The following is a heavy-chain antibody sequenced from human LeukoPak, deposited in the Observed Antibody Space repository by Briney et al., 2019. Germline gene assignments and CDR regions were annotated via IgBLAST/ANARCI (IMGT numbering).Heavy chain of an antibody. CDR2: IKSKTDGGTT. V-gene: IGHV3-15*01. D-gene: IGHD3-22*01. CDR3: TTEKVVITTIDDY. J-gene: IGHJ4*02. CDR1: GFTFSNAW. Sequence: PGGSLRLSCAASGFTFSNAWMSWVRQAPGKGLEWVSRIKSKTDGGTTDYAAPVKGRFTISRDDSKNTLYLQMNSLKTEDTAVYYCTTEKVVITTIDDYWGQGTLVTVSS.